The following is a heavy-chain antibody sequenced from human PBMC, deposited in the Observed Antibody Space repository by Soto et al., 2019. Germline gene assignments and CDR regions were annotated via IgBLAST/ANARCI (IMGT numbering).Heavy chain of an antibody. CDR3: TTGDTAMVIGDY. D-gene: IGHD5-18*01. Sequence: EVQLVESGGGLVKPGGSLRLSCAACGFTFSNAWMNWVRQAPGKGLEWVGRIKSKTDGGTTDYAAPVKGRFTISRDDSKNTLYLQMNSLKTEDTAVYYCTTGDTAMVIGDYWGQGTLVTVSS. V-gene: IGHV3-15*07. CDR1: GFTFSNAW. CDR2: IKSKTDGGTT. J-gene: IGHJ4*02.